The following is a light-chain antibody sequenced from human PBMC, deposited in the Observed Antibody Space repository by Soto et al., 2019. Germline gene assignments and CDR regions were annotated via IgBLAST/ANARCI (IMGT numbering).Light chain of an antibody. CDR1: QDIGSW. CDR3: QQANSFPIT. J-gene: IGKJ5*01. V-gene: IGKV1-12*01. CDR2: AAS. Sequence: DIQMTQSPSSVSASVGDRVTITCRASQDIGSWLAWYQQKPGKAPKLLIYAASSLPSGVPSRFSGGGSGTDFTLTISSLQPEDFATYYCQQANSFPITFGQGTRLEIK.